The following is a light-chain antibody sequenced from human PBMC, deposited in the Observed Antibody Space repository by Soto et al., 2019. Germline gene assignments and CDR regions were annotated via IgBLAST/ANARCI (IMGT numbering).Light chain of an antibody. Sequence: LTQPASVSGSPGQSITISCTGTSSDVGGYRYVSWYQHLPGQPPKLIIYEVNNRPSGVSHRFSGSKSGNTASLTISGLQAEDEADYYCSSYTDSSNYVFGTGTKVTVL. CDR1: SSDVGGYRY. V-gene: IGLV2-14*01. J-gene: IGLJ1*01. CDR3: SSYTDSSNYV. CDR2: EVN.